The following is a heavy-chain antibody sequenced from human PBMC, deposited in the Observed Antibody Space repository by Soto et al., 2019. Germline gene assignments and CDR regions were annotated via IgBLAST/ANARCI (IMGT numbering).Heavy chain of an antibody. Sequence: PGESLKISCKGSGYSFATYWIAWVRQMPGKGLEWLGIIYPVDSDTRYSPSFQGQVTISADKSISTVYPQGSSLEGSDTDMYYCASGVRYQYFWGKGNQV. CDR2: IYPVDSDT. V-gene: IGHV5-51*01. CDR3: ASGVRYQYF. J-gene: IGHJ4*02. CDR1: GYSFATYW. D-gene: IGHD2-2*01.